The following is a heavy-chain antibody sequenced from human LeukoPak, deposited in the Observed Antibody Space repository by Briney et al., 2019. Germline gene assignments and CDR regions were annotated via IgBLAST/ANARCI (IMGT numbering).Heavy chain of an antibody. CDR3: AKPPQYSYDWEYGDY. D-gene: IGHD5-18*01. J-gene: IGHJ4*02. CDR1: GFTFSSYA. Sequence: GGSLRLSCAASGFTFSSYAISWVRQAPGKGLEWVSAISGSGGSTYYADSVKGRFTISRDNSKNTLYLQMNSLRAEDTAVYYCAKPPQYSYDWEYGDYWGQGTLVTVPS. CDR2: ISGSGGST. V-gene: IGHV3-23*01.